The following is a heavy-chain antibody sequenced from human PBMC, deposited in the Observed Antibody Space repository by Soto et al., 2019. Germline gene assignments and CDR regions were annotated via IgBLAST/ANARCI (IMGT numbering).Heavy chain of an antibody. CDR1: GDSISSSADH. CDR2: IYYTGSS. CDR3: ARHGRDSYGWVSS. Sequence: SETESLTYTVSGDSISSSADHCGRIRQRSGRVLEGIVSIYYTGSSDYTPSLKIRVTTSVDLSKNQFSLNLSSVTAADTAVYYCARHGRDSYGWVSSWGQGTLVPVSS. V-gene: IGHV4-39*01. J-gene: IGHJ4*02. D-gene: IGHD5-18*01.